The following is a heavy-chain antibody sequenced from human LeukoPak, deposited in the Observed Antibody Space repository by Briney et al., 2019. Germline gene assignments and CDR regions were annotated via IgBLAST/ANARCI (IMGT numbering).Heavy chain of an antibody. CDR1: GFTFSSYA. CDR2: TSSSSSHI. CDR3: VRVRESYNSPRGYHYYMDV. D-gene: IGHD1-1*01. V-gene: IGHV3-21*01. Sequence: GGSLRLSCAASGFTFSSYAMNWVRQAPGKGLEWVSSTSSSSSHIYYADSVKGRFTISRDNAKNSLFLQMNSLRAEDTAMYYCVRVRESYNSPRGYHYYMDVWGKGTTVTVSS. J-gene: IGHJ6*03.